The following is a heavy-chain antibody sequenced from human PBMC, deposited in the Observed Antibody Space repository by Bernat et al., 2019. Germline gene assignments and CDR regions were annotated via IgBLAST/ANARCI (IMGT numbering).Heavy chain of an antibody. D-gene: IGHD3-16*01. CDR1: GFSLSTSGVG. V-gene: IGHV2-5*02. J-gene: IGHJ5*02. Sequence: QITLKESGPTLVKPTQTLTLTCTFSGFSLSTSGVGVGWIRQPPGKALEWLALIYWDDDKRYSPSLKSRLTITKDTPKNPVVLKIAHMDPLKTTQNYLATGGGGMIDPWGQGTLVTVSS. CDR2: IYWDDDK. CDR3: ATGGGGMIDP.